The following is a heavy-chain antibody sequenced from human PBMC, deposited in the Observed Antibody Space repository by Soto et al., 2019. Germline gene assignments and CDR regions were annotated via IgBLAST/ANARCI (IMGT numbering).Heavy chain of an antibody. J-gene: IGHJ4*02. CDR1: GGTFSSYA. CDR2: IIPIFGTA. Sequence: SVKVSCKASGGTFSSYAISWVRQAPGQGLEWMGGIIPIFGTANYAQKFQGRVTITADESTSTAYMELSSLRSEDTAVYYCARVVNSGWYDVEIDYWGQGTLVTVSS. V-gene: IGHV1-69*13. D-gene: IGHD6-19*01. CDR3: ARVVNSGWYDVEIDY.